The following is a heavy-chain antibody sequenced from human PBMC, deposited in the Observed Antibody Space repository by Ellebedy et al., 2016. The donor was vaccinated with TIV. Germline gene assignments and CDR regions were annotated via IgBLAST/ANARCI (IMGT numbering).Heavy chain of an antibody. CDR1: GYSFTSYW. Sequence: GGSLRLSCEGSGYSFTSYWIGWVRQMPGKGLEWMGVIYPGDSDTRYSPSFQGQVTISADKSISTAYLQWSSLKASDTAMYYCARRPSGGSGGSWFDPWGQGTLVTVSS. J-gene: IGHJ5*02. CDR2: IYPGDSDT. V-gene: IGHV5-51*01. D-gene: IGHD3-16*01. CDR3: ARRPSGGSGGSWFDP.